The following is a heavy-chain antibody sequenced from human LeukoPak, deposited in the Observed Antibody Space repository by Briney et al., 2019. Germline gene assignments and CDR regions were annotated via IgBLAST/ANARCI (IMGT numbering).Heavy chain of an antibody. CDR2: IYTSGST. J-gene: IGHJ6*02. V-gene: IGHV4-4*07. CDR1: GGSISSYY. CDR3: ARGGLDSSGWYAPTSYGMDV. Sequence: PPETLSLTCTVSGGSISSYYWSWIRQPAGKGLEWIGRIYTSGSTNYNPSLKSRVTMSVDTSKNQFSLKLSSVTAADTAVYYCARGGLDSSGWYAPTSYGMDVWGQGTTVTVSS. D-gene: IGHD6-19*01.